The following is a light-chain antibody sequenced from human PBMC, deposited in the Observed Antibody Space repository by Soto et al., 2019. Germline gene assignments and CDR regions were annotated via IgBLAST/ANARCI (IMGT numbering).Light chain of an antibody. J-gene: IGKJ2*01. CDR3: QQYHNWPYT. Sequence: EIGMTQSPATLSVSPGERATLSCRASQTVSSNLAWYQQKPGQAPRLLIHGASARATNIPARFSGSGSGTEFTLTISSLQSEDFASYFCQQYHNWPYTFGQGTKLEI. CDR1: QTVSSN. V-gene: IGKV3-15*01. CDR2: GAS.